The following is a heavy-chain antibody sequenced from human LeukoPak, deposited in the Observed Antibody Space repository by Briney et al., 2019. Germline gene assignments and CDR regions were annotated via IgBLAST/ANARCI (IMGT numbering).Heavy chain of an antibody. CDR1: GFTFSSYA. CDR2: ISGSGGST. CDR3: AKHLVKNFYDNSGYLGAFDI. J-gene: IGHJ3*02. V-gene: IGHV3-23*01. D-gene: IGHD3-22*01. Sequence: GGSLRLSCAVSGFTFSSYAMSWVRQAPGKGLEWVSSISGSGGSTDYADSVKGRFTISRDNSKNTLYLQMSTLRGEDTVVYYCAKHLVKNFYDNSGYLGAFDIWGRGTMVTVSP.